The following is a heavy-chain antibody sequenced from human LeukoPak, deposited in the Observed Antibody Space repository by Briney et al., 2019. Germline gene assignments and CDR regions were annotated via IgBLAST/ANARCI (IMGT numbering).Heavy chain of an antibody. CDR3: AKENYGDSTGGRFQY. CDR1: GFTFSSYA. CDR2: INGGGGST. V-gene: IGHV3-23*01. J-gene: IGHJ1*01. D-gene: IGHD4-17*01. Sequence: RPGGSLRLSCAAAGFTFSSYAMNWVRQAPGKGLEWVSAINGGGGSTYYADSVKGRFTISRDNSKNTLYLQMNSLRAEDTAVYYCAKENYGDSTGGRFQYWGQGTLVTVSS.